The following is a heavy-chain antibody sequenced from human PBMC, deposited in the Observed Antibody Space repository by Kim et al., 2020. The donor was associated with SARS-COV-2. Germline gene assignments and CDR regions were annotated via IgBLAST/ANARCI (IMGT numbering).Heavy chain of an antibody. J-gene: IGHJ4*02. CDR3: ARALGY. V-gene: IGHV3-30-3*01. Sequence: GGSLRLSCAASGFTFSSYAMHWVRQAPGKGLEWVAVISYDGSNKYYADSVKGRFTISRDNSKNTLYLQMNSLRAEDTAVYYCARALGYWGQGTLVTVSS. CDR1: GFTFSSYA. CDR2: ISYDGSNK.